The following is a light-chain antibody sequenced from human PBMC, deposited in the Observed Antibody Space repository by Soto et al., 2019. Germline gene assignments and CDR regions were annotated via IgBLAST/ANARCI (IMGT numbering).Light chain of an antibody. CDR1: QDIRNF. Sequence: DIQMTQSPTSLSASVGDRVTITCRASQDIRNFVAWYQQKPGKAPKLLIYAASTLQSGVPSRFSGSGSGTDFTLTINSLQPEDVATYSCQKYSSVPVFGSGPKVEIK. J-gene: IGKJ3*01. CDR3: QKYSSVPV. CDR2: AAS. V-gene: IGKV1-27*01.